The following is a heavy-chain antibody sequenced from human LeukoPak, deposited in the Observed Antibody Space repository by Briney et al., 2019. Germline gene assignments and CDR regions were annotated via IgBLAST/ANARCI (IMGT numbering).Heavy chain of an antibody. J-gene: IGHJ1*01. V-gene: IGHV1-24*01. CDR2: FDPGDGET. CDR1: GYTLTELS. D-gene: IGHD3-16*02. Sequence: GASVKVSCKVSGYTLTELSMHWVRQAPGKGLEWMGGFDPGDGETIYAQKFQGRVTMTEDTSTDTAYMELSSLRSEDTAVYYCATNVPYDYVWGSYRYNYFQHWGQGTLVTVSS. CDR3: ATNVPYDYVWGSYRYNYFQH.